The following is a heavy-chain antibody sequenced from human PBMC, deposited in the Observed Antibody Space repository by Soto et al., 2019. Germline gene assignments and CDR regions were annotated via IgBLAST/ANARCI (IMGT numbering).Heavy chain of an antibody. V-gene: IGHV1-2*02. CDR3: ATERRIAARPGIYNWFDP. J-gene: IGHJ5*02. D-gene: IGHD6-6*01. Sequence: GSVKVSCKASGDTFTGYYMHWVRQAPGQGLEWMGWINPNSGGTNYAQKFQGRVTMTRDTSISTAYMELSRLRSDDTAVYYCATERRIAARPGIYNWFDPWGQGTLVTVSS. CDR2: INPNSGGT. CDR1: GDTFTGYY.